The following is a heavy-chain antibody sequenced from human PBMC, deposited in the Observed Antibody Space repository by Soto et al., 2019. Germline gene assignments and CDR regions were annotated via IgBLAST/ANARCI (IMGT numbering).Heavy chain of an antibody. D-gene: IGHD6-6*01. CDR2: INHSGST. V-gene: IGHV4-34*01. CDR1: GGSFSGYY. Sequence: SETLSLTCAVYGGSFSGYYWSWIRQPPGKGLEWIGEINHSGSTNYNPSLKSRVTISVDTSKNQFSLKLSSVTAADTAVYYCASAARPSMYNWFDPWGQGTLVTVSS. CDR3: ASAARPSMYNWFDP. J-gene: IGHJ5*02.